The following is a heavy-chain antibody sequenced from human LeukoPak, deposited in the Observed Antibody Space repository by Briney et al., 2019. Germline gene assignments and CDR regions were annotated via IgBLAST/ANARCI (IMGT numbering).Heavy chain of an antibody. J-gene: IGHJ4*02. V-gene: IGHV1-46*01. CDR2: IYPRDGST. CDR1: GYSFTSNY. Sequence: ASATVSCKASGYSFTSNYIHWVRQAPGQGLEWMGMIYPRDGSTSYAQGFQDRVTVTRDTSTSTVHMELSGLRSEDTAVYYCARDQEGFDYWGQGTQVTVSS. CDR3: ARDQEGFDY.